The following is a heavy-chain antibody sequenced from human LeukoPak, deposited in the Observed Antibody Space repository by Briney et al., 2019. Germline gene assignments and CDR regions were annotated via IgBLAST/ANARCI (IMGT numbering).Heavy chain of an antibody. V-gene: IGHV4-34*01. CDR2: INHSGST. CDR3: ARGRLRVDWFDL. J-gene: IGHJ5*02. Sequence: SETLSLTCAVYGGSFSGYYWSWIRQPPGKGLEWIGEINHSGSTNYNPSLKSRVTISVDTSKNQFSLKLSSVTAADTAVYYCARGRLRVDWFDLWGQGTLVTVSS. CDR1: GGSFSGYY.